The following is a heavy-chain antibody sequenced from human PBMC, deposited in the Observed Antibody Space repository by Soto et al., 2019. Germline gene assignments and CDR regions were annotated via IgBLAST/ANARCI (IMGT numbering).Heavy chain of an antibody. V-gene: IGHV4-4*02. CDR3: ARVVLTITRGAFDA. D-gene: IGHD3-9*01. J-gene: IGHJ3*01. CDR1: GGSISSSHW. Sequence: QVQLQESGPGLVKPSGTLSLTCAVSGGSISSSHWWTWVRQSPGKGLEYIVEISHSGTSNSNPSLKSRVTLSVDKSNNHFSLTLTSVTAADTAVYYCARVVLTITRGAFDAWGQGTLVIVSS. CDR2: ISHSGTS.